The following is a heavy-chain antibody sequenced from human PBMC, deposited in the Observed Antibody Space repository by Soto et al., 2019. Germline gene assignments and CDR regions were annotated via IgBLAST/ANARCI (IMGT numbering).Heavy chain of an antibody. CDR1: GGSMTSSNW. J-gene: IGHJ6*02. V-gene: IGHV4-4*02. D-gene: IGHD1-7*01. CDR3: ARGAGGGGTIDHVHYYGMDV. Sequence: SEPLYLTCAGSGGSMTSSNWWSWVCHLPGKGLEWIGEIYHSGSTNYNPPLKSRVTISVDKSKNQFSLKLSSVTAADTAVYYCARGAGGGGTIDHVHYYGMDVWGQGTTVT. CDR2: IYHSGST.